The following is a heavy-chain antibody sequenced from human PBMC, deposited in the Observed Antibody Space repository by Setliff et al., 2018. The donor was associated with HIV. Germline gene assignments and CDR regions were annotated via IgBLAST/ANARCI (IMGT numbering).Heavy chain of an antibody. J-gene: IGHJ5*02. CDR1: GGSFSGYY. CDR2: INHSGST. V-gene: IGHV4-34*01. CDR3: ARGHLSPKFDP. Sequence: SETLSLTCAVYGGSFSGYYWSWIRQPPGKGLEWIGEINHSGSTNYNPSLKSRVTISVDTSKNQFSLKLSSVTAADTAVYYCARGHLSPKFDPWGRGTLVTVSS.